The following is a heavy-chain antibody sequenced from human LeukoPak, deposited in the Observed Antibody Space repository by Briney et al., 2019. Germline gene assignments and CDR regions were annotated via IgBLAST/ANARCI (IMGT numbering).Heavy chain of an antibody. J-gene: IGHJ3*02. CDR3: VKDKYDFWDRGAFDI. V-gene: IGHV3-9*03. D-gene: IGHD3-3*01. Sequence: GRSLRPSCAASGFALADYAMHSVRQAPGKGLEWVSGISLNSGSLGYADPVKGRSTISRDNAKTSLYLQMDSLRGEGMALYYCVKDKYDFWDRGAFDIWGQGKMVTVSS. CDR1: GFALADYA. CDR2: ISLNSGSL.